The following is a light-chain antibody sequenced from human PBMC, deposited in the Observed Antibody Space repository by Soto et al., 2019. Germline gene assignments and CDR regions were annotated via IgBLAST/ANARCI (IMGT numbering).Light chain of an antibody. V-gene: IGLV2-8*01. CDR3: QSYDTGHSGSGV. CDR2: EVS. Sequence: QSALTQPPSASGSVGQPVTISCTGTSSDVGAYTYVSWYQLHPGKAPKLMIYEVSKRPSGVPDRFSGAKSGYTASLTGAGLQAEDEADYYCQSYDTGHSGSGVFGTGTKGTAL. CDR1: SSDVGAYTY. J-gene: IGLJ1*01.